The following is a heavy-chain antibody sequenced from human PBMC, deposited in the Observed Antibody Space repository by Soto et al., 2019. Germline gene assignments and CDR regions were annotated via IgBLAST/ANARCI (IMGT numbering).Heavy chain of an antibody. CDR3: AKDSSLTRLYFDS. CDR2: ISYDGSNK. Sequence: GGSLRLSCAASGFTFSSYGMHWVRQAPGKGLEWVAVISYDGSNKYYADSVKGRFTISRDNSKNTLYLQMNSLRAEDTAVYYCAKDSSLTRLYFDSWGQGTLGTVSS. CDR1: GFTFSSYG. V-gene: IGHV3-30*18. J-gene: IGHJ4*02. D-gene: IGHD1-1*01.